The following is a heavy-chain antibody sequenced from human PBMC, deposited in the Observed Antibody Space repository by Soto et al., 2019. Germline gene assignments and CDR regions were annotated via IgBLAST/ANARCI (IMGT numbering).Heavy chain of an antibody. D-gene: IGHD3-3*01. CDR2: VIPMFGTP. CDR1: GGSFRSYA. Sequence: QVQLVQSGAEVKKPGSSLRVSCKASGGSFRSYAFSWVRQAPGQGLEWMGGVIPMFGTPKNAQKFQTRVTIAADEFPRTVSMELSSLTSEDTAIYYCARAYDVRSGNYYGMDVWGQGTTVTVSS. V-gene: IGHV1-69*01. J-gene: IGHJ6*02. CDR3: ARAYDVRSGNYYGMDV.